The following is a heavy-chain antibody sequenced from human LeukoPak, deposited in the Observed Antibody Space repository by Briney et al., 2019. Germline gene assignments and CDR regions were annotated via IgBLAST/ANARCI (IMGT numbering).Heavy chain of an antibody. Sequence: PSETLSLTCAVYGGSFSGYYWSWIRQPPGKGLEWIGEINHSGSPNYNPPLKSRVTISGDTSKNQFSLKLSSVTAADTAVYYCARHTRNTYYYGSGSSAIDYWGQGTLVTVSS. V-gene: IGHV4-34*01. CDR2: INHSGSP. J-gene: IGHJ4*02. CDR1: GGSFSGYY. D-gene: IGHD3-10*01. CDR3: ARHTRNTYYYGSGSSAIDY.